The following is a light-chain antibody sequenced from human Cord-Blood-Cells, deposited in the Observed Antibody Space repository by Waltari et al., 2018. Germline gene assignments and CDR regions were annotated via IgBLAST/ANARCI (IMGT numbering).Light chain of an antibody. Sequence: DIQMTQSPSLLCASVGERGTITCRESQSISSYLNWYQQKPGKAPKLLIYAASSLQSGVPSRFSGSGSGTDFTLTISSLQPEDFATYYCQQSYSTPLTFGPGTKVDIK. V-gene: IGKV1-39*01. CDR1: QSISSY. CDR2: AAS. CDR3: QQSYSTPLT. J-gene: IGKJ3*01.